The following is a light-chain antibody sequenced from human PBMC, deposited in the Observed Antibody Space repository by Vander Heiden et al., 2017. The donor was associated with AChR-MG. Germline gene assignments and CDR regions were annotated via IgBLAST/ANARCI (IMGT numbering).Light chain of an antibody. CDR1: SSNIGSNS. CDR2: SNN. J-gene: IGLJ3*02. V-gene: IGLV1-44*01. CDR3: AAWDDSLNGWV. Sequence: QSVLTQPPSASGTPGQRVPISCSGDSSNIGSNSVNWYQQLPETAPKLLIYSNNQRPSGVPDRFSGSKSGTSASLAISGLQSEDDADYYCAAWDDSLNGWVFGGGTRLTVL.